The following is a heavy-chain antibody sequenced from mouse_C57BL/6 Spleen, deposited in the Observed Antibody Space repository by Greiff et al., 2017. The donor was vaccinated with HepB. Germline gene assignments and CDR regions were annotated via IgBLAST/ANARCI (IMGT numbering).Heavy chain of an antibody. CDR1: GYTFTSYW. V-gene: IGHV1-55*01. Sequence: QVQLQQPGAELVKPGASVKMSCKASGYTFTSYWITWVKQRPGQGLEWIGDIYPGSGSTNYNEKFKSKATLTVDTSSSTAYMQLSSLTSEDSAVYYCASAHYYGSSSWYFDVWGTGTTVTVSS. D-gene: IGHD1-1*01. CDR2: IYPGSGST. J-gene: IGHJ1*03. CDR3: ASAHYYGSSSWYFDV.